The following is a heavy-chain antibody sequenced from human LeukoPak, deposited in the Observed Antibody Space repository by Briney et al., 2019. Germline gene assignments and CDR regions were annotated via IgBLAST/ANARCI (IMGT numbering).Heavy chain of an antibody. Sequence: SETLSLTCTVSGGSISSYYWSWIRQPPGKGLEWIGYIYYSGSTNYNPSLKSRVTISVDTSKNQFSLKLSSVTAADTAVYYCASVLGSYYGYFDYWGQGTLVTVPS. D-gene: IGHD1-26*01. J-gene: IGHJ4*02. CDR3: ASVLGSYYGYFDY. V-gene: IGHV4-59*01. CDR1: GGSISSYY. CDR2: IYYSGST.